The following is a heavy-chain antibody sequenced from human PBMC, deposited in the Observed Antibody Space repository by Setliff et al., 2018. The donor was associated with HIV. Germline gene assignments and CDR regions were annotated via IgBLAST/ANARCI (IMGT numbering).Heavy chain of an antibody. CDR2: ISPNNGDK. V-gene: IGHV1-2*02. J-gene: IGHJ4*02. Sequence: ASVKVSCKASGYTFTDYFLHWVRQAPGQGLEWMGWISPNNGDKNIPQRFRGRVTMTRDTSISTAYLELNGLRSDDTSMYYCARQLSTSLDYWGQGTLVTVSS. CDR3: ARQLSTSLDY. CDR1: GYTFTDYF. D-gene: IGHD1-1*01.